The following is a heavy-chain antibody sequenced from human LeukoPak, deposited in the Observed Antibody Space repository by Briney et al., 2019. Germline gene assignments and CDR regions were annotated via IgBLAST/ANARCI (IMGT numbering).Heavy chain of an antibody. D-gene: IGHD3-22*01. Sequence: SETLSLTCTVSGGSISSYYWSWIRRPPGKGLEWIGYIYTSGSTNSNPSLKSRVTISVDTSKNQFSLKLSSVTAADTAVYYCARCGMAGSGYIFDHWFGPWGQGTLVTVSS. J-gene: IGHJ5*02. V-gene: IGHV4-4*09. CDR3: ARCGMAGSGYIFDHWFGP. CDR2: IYTSGST. CDR1: GGSISSYY.